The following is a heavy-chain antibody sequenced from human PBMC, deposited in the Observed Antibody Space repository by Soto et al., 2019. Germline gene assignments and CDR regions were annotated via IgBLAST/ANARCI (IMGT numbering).Heavy chain of an antibody. CDR2: AYYSGTT. Sequence: SETLSLTCAVSGASFSGSYWSWIRQPPGKGLEWIGYAYYSGTTVYNPSLKSRVSISVDTSKKYVSLRLNSVTAADTAVYYCAGWSALTQYYLDSWGHGTLVTVSS. CDR3: AGWSALTQYYLDS. V-gene: IGHV4-59*13. CDR1: GASFSGSY. J-gene: IGHJ4*01. D-gene: IGHD3-3*01.